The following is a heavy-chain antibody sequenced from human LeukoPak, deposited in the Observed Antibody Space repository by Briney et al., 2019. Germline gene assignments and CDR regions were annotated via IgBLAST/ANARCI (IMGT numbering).Heavy chain of an antibody. CDR1: GFTLDDSA. CDR2: ISGDGDNT. V-gene: IGHV3-43*02. D-gene: IGHD1-26*01. CDR3: AKGVRSATYYNCFDP. Sequence: AGGSLRLSCVASGFTLDDSALHWVRQAPGKGLEWISLISGDGDNTYYADSVKGRFTISRDTSTNSLYLQMSSLRAEDTAFYYCAKGVRSATYYNCFDPWGQGTLVTVSS. J-gene: IGHJ5*02.